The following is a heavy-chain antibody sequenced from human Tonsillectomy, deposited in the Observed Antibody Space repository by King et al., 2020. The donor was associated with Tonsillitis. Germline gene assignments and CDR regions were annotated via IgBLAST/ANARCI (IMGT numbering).Heavy chain of an antibody. CDR1: GFTFSHYL. CDR3: ARGYSGSDTSLAAHH. D-gene: IGHD5-18*01. CDR2: LNSDGSST. Sequence: VQLVQSGGGLVQPGGSLRLSCAASGFTFSHYLFHWVRHAPGKGLAWVSRLNSDGSSTSYADSVRGRFTISRDNAENTLYLQMNSLRVEDTAVYYCARGYSGSDTSLAAHHWGQGTLVTVSS. J-gene: IGHJ5*02. V-gene: IGHV3-74*02.